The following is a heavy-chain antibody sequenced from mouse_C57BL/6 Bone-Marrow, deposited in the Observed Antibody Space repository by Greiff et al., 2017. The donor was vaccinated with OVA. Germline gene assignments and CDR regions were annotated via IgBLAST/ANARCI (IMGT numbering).Heavy chain of an antibody. CDR2: IYPGSGST. Sequence: QVHVKQSGAELVKPGASVKMSCKASGYTFTSYWITWVKQRPGQGLEWIGDIYPGSGSTNYNEKFKSKATLTVDTSSSTAYMQLSSLTSEDSAVYYCARAGGPYGPFYFDYWGQGTTLTVSS. CDR1: GYTFTSYW. V-gene: IGHV1-55*01. CDR3: ARAGGPYGPFYFDY. J-gene: IGHJ2*01. D-gene: IGHD1-1*02.